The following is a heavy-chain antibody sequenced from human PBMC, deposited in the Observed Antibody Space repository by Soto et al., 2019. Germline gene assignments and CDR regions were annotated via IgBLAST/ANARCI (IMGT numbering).Heavy chain of an antibody. V-gene: IGHV3-48*02. CDR3: ARAGNYYDSSGYYQTLDY. CDR1: GFTFSSYS. D-gene: IGHD3-22*01. CDR2: ISSSSSTT. Sequence: PGGSLRLSCAASGFTFSSYSMNWVRQAPGKGLEWVSYISSSSSTTYYADSVKGRFTISRDNAKNSLYLQMNSLRDEDTAVYYWARAGNYYDSSGYYQTLDYWGQGTLVTVSS. J-gene: IGHJ4*02.